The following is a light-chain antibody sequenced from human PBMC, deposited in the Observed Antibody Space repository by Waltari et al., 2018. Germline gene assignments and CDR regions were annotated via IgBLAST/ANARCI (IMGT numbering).Light chain of an antibody. Sequence: QSALTHPASVSGSPGPPITFSCPGTISSVGRPNLVSCYQHPPGQAPKLMIYEVNKRPSGVSNRFSGSKSGNTASLTISGLQAEDEADYYCCSYAGASSVVFVGGTKLTVL. V-gene: IGLV2-23*02. CDR1: ISSVGRPNL. CDR2: EVN. J-gene: IGLJ2*01. CDR3: CSYAGASSVV.